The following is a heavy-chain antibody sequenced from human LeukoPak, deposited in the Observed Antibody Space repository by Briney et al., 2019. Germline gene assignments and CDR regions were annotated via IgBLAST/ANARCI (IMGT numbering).Heavy chain of an antibody. Sequence: GGSLRLSCAASGFTVSSNYMSGVRPAAGKGLEGVAVIYRGGNTYYADSVQGRFTVSRDNSKNTLYLQMNSLRAEDTAVYYCARGGARQQLVENFFDYWGQGTLLTVSS. CDR3: ARGGARQQLVENFFDY. CDR1: GFTVSSNY. V-gene: IGHV3-53*01. J-gene: IGHJ4*02. D-gene: IGHD6-13*01. CDR2: IYRGGNT.